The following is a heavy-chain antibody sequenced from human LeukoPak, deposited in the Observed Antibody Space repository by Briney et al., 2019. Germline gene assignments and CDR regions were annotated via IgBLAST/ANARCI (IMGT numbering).Heavy chain of an antibody. Sequence: ASVKVSCKASGYTFTSYGISWVRQAPGQGLEWMGWISAYNGNTNYAQKLQGRVTMTTDTSTSTAYMELRSLRSDDTAVYYCARDAGIVVVPAAIGDDAFDIWGQGTMVIVSS. J-gene: IGHJ3*02. V-gene: IGHV1-18*01. CDR1: GYTFTSYG. CDR2: ISAYNGNT. D-gene: IGHD2-2*02. CDR3: ARDAGIVVVPAAIGDDAFDI.